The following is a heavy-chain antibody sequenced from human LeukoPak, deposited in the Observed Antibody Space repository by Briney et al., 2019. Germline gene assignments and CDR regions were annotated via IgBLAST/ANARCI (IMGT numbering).Heavy chain of an antibody. J-gene: IGHJ6*03. CDR3: ARELERITMVRGVIDPYYYYYMDV. D-gene: IGHD3-10*01. Sequence: PSETLSLTCTVSGGSISSGGYYWSWIRQHPGKGLEWIGYIYYSGSTYYNPSLKSRVTISVDTSKNQFSLKLSSVTAADTAVYYRARELERITMVRGVIDPYYYYYMDVWGKGTTVTVSS. V-gene: IGHV4-31*03. CDR1: GGSISSGGYY. CDR2: IYYSGST.